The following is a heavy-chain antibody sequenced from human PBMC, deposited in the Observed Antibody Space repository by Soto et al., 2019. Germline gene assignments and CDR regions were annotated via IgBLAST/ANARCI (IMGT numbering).Heavy chain of an antibody. V-gene: IGHV4-59*12. CDR1: GGSISIYY. D-gene: IGHD3-10*01. J-gene: IGHJ4*02. CDR3: ATEDSGTYSFDQ. Sequence: SETLSLTCTVSGGSISIYYWSWIRQPPGKGLEWIGYNYYSGRTNYNPPLKSRVTISVDTSKNQFSLKLSSVTAADIAVEYWATEDSGTYSFDQWGKGGLVTVP. CDR2: NYYSGRT.